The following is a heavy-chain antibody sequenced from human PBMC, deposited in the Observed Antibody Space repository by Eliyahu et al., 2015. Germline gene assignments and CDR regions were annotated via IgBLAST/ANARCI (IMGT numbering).Heavy chain of an antibody. D-gene: IGHD2-15*01. Sequence: QVQLQESGPGLVKPSQTLSLTCTVSGGXISRXGYYWSWIRQHPGKGLEWIGYIYYSGSTYYNPSLKSRVTISVDTSKNQFSLKLSSVTAADTAVYYCARMVVAASYYYYYMDVWGKGTTVTVSS. CDR1: GGXISRXGYY. V-gene: IGHV4-31*03. CDR2: IYYSGST. J-gene: IGHJ6*03. CDR3: ARMVVAASYYYYYMDV.